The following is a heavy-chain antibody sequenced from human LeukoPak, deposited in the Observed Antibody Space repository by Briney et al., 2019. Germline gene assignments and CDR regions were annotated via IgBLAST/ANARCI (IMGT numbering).Heavy chain of an antibody. V-gene: IGHV3-53*01. D-gene: IGHD4-17*01. J-gene: IGHJ4*02. Sequence: GGSLRLSCAASGFTVSSNCMSWVRQAPGKGLEWVSVIYSGGSTYYADSVKGRFTISRDNSKNTLYLQMNSLRAEDTAVYYCARAAYGDYPAPRFFDYWGQGTLVTVSS. CDR2: IYSGGST. CDR3: ARAAYGDYPAPRFFDY. CDR1: GFTVSSNC.